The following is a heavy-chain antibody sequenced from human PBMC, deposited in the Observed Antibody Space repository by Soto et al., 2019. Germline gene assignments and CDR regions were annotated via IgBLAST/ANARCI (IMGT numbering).Heavy chain of an antibody. CDR1: GFSLSTSGMR. Sequence: ASGPTLVNPTQTLTLTSTFSGFSLSTSGMRVSWIRQPPGKALEWLARIDWDDDKFYSTSLKTRLTISKDTSKNQVVLTMTNMDPVDTATYYCARMKMANDAFDIWGQGTMVTVSS. CDR2: IDWDDDK. CDR3: ARMKMANDAFDI. J-gene: IGHJ3*02. V-gene: IGHV2-70*04.